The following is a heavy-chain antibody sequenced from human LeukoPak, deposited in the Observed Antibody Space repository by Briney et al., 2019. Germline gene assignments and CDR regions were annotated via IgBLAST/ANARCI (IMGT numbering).Heavy chain of an antibody. D-gene: IGHD3-22*01. J-gene: IGHJ2*01. CDR3: ARDPDYYDSTGYYWYFDL. CDR2: ISGSSAVI. Sequence: GGSLRLSCAASGFTFNSYSMNWVRQAPGKGLEWVSYISGSSAVIYYADSVKGRFTISRDNAKNSLYLQMNSLRAEDTAVYYCARDPDYYDSTGYYWYFDLWGRGTLVTVSS. V-gene: IGHV3-48*04. CDR1: GFTFNSYS.